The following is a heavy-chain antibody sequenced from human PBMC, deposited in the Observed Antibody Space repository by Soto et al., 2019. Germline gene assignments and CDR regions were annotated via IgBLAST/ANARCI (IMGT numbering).Heavy chain of an antibody. CDR1: GGSISSGDW. Sequence: PSETLSLNCAFPGGSISSGDWCWCWVRQSPGKGLEWIGEIHYSGSTTYNPYLKSRVTISADKSENQFSLRLSSVTAADTAVYYWARRGCDSIFGSLDYWGQGTLVTVSS. J-gene: IGHJ4*02. CDR2: IHYSGST. D-gene: IGHD2-21*01. CDR3: ARRGCDSIFGSLDY. V-gene: IGHV4-4*02.